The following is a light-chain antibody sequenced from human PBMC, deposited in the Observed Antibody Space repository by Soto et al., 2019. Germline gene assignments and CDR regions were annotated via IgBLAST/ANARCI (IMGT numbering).Light chain of an antibody. Sequence: QSVLTQSPSASAPLGASVKLTCTLSSGHTSYAIAWHQQQPEKGPRYLMKVNNDGTHNKGDGIPDRFSGSSSGAERSLSISSLQSEDEADYYCQAWGPGIVVFGGGTKLTVL. CDR1: SGHTSYA. V-gene: IGLV4-69*01. CDR2: VNNDGTH. J-gene: IGLJ2*01. CDR3: QAWGPGIVV.